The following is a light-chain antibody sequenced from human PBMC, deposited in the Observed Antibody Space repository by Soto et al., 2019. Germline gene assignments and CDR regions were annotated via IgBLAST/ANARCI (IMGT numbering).Light chain of an antibody. V-gene: IGKV3-11*01. J-gene: IGKJ1*01. CDR2: DAS. Sequence: EIVLTQSPDTLSLSPGERATLSCRASQSVSSYFAWYQQKTGQAPRLLIYDASHRATGIPARFSGSGSGTDFTLTISSLEAEDFAIYYCQQRANWPVTFGQGTRVDIK. CDR3: QQRANWPVT. CDR1: QSVSSY.